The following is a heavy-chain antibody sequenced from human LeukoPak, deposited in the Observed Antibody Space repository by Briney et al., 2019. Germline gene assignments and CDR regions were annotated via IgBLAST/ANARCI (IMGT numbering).Heavy chain of an antibody. D-gene: IGHD3-10*01. CDR2: IYPGDSDT. Sequence: GESLKISCKGSGYSFSSYWIGWVRQMPGRGLERMGLIYPGDSDTRYSPSFQGQVTISADKSISTAYLQWSSLKASDTAIYYCARRGSEAHYYYGMDVWGQGTTVTVSS. V-gene: IGHV5-51*01. CDR3: ARRGSEAHYYYGMDV. CDR1: GYSFSSYW. J-gene: IGHJ6*02.